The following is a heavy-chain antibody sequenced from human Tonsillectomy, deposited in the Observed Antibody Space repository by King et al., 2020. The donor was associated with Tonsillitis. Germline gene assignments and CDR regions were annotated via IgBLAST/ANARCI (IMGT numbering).Heavy chain of an antibody. CDR2: ISGSGGST. Sequence: DVQLVESGGGLVQPGGSLRLSCSASGFTFSSYAMSWVRQAPGKGLEWVSAISGSGGSTYYADAGKGRFTISIDNSKNTLYLQMNSLRAEDTAVYYCAKAKPYCSSTSCYKAYYFDYWGQGTLVTVSS. D-gene: IGHD2-2*02. CDR3: AKAKPYCSSTSCYKAYYFDY. V-gene: IGHV3-23*04. CDR1: GFTFSSYA. J-gene: IGHJ4*02.